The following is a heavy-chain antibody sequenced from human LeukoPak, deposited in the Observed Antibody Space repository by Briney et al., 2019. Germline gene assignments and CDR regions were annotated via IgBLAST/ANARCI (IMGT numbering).Heavy chain of an antibody. CDR3: ERVSAHPGIAVGGIDY. D-gene: IGHD6-13*01. CDR1: GGSFSGYY. CDR2: INHSGST. V-gene: IGHV4-34*01. J-gene: IGHJ4*02. Sequence: PSETLSLTCAVYGGSFSGYYWSWIRQPPGKGLEWIGEINHSGSTNYNPSLKSRVTISVDTSKNQFSLKLSSVTAADTAVYYCERVSAHPGIAVGGIDYWGQGTMVTVSS.